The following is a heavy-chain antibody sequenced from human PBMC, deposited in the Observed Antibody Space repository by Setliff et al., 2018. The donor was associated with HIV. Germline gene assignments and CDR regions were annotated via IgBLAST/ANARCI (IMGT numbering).Heavy chain of an antibody. J-gene: IGHJ3*01. CDR3: ARKDVTTSGLDL. CDR1: GFSFSSHW. CDR2: INSDRITT. V-gene: IGHV3-74*01. Sequence: GGSLRLSCAGSGFSFSSHWMHWVRQAPGKGLVWVSRINSDRITTAYADSVKGRFTISRDNAKSTLYLQMNSLRVEDTAVYYCARKDVTTSGLDLWGRGTMVTVSS. D-gene: IGHD4-17*01.